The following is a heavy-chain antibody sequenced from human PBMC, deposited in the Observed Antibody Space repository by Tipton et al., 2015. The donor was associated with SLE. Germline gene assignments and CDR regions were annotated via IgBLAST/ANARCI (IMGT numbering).Heavy chain of an antibody. J-gene: IGHJ4*02. CDR3: ARALENSSSWPDGFDS. Sequence: GLVKPSGTLSLTCTVSGGSISTSNYYWGWIRQPPGKGLEWIGNIYYSGSTYYNPSLKSRVTISVDTSKNQFSLKLSSVTDADTAIYYCARALENSSSWPDGFDSWGQGTLVTVSS. CDR2: IYYSGST. D-gene: IGHD6-13*01. CDR1: GGSISTSNYY. V-gene: IGHV4-39*07.